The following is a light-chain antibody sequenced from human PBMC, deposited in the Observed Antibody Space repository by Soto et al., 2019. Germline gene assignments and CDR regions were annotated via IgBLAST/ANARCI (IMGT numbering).Light chain of an antibody. Sequence: DIQMTQSPSTLSGSVGDRVTITCRASQTISSWLAWYQQQPGKAPKLLIYKASTLISGVPSRFSGSGSGTEFTLTISSLQPDDFATYYCQHYNSYSEAFGQGTKVELK. CDR2: KAS. CDR1: QTISSW. J-gene: IGKJ1*01. CDR3: QHYNSYSEA. V-gene: IGKV1-5*03.